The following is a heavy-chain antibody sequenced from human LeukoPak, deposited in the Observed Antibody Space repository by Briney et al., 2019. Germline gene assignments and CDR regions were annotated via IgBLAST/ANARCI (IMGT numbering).Heavy chain of an antibody. Sequence: ASVKVSCKASGYTFTSYDINWVRQATGQGLEWMGWMNPNSGNTGYAKKFQGRVTITRNTSISTAYMELSSLRSEDTAVYYCARVGVPRSSKNAFDIWGQGTMVTVSS. V-gene: IGHV1-8*03. CDR1: GYTFTSYD. CDR3: ARVGVPRSSKNAFDI. CDR2: MNPNSGNT. D-gene: IGHD2-2*01. J-gene: IGHJ3*02.